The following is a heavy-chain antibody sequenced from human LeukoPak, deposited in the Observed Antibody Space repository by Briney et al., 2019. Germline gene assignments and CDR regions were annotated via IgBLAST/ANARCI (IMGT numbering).Heavy chain of an antibody. J-gene: IGHJ6*03. V-gene: IGHV3-53*01. CDR3: ARNIHDYVLTHYYYYMDV. CDR2: IYSDGFT. Sequence: PGGSLRLSCAASGFIFSGNYMSWVRQAPGKGLEWVSIIYSDGFTYYADSVKGRFTISRDSSKNTLYLQMDSLRAEDTAVYYCARNIHDYVLTHYYYYMDVWGKGTTVTVSS. CDR1: GFIFSGNY. D-gene: IGHD4-17*01.